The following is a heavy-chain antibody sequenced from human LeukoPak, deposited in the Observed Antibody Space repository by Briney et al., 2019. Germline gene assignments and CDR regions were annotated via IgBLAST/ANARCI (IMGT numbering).Heavy chain of an antibody. CDR2: ISAHNGNT. J-gene: IGHJ4*02. V-gene: IGHV1-18*01. CDR1: GYTFRSYG. Sequence: GSVTVSCKASGYTFRSYGLSWVRQAPGQGLEWMGWISAHNGNTKYAQRFQGRLTMTAATPTSTAYMELRSRTSGDTAVYYCARDRGPSYCSSTTCRTLDWCGRGALVTVSS. D-gene: IGHD2-2*01. CDR3: ARDRGPSYCSSTTCRTLDW.